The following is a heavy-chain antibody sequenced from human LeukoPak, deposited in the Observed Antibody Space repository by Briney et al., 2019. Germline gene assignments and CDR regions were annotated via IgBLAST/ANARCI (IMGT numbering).Heavy chain of an antibody. CDR2: INPNSGGT. Sequence: ASVKVSCKASGYTFTGYYMHWVRQAPGQGLEWMGRINPNSGGTNYAQKFRGRVTMTRDTSISTAYMELSRLRSDDTAVYYCARVMVRGVIITRGGNWFDPWGQGTLVTVSS. CDR3: ARVMVRGVIITRGGNWFDP. J-gene: IGHJ5*02. D-gene: IGHD3-10*01. V-gene: IGHV1-2*06. CDR1: GYTFTGYY.